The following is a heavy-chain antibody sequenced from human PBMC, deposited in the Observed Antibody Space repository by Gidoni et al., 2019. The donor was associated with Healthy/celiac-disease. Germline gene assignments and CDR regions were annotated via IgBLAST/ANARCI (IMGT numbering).Heavy chain of an antibody. J-gene: IGHJ6*02. CDR3: ARMTTVYYYYGMDV. Sequence: QVTLRESGPALVTPTQTLTLTCTFSGFSLSTSGMCVSWIRQPPGKALEWLARIDWDDDKYYSTSLKTRLTISKDTAKNQVVLTMTNMDPVDTATYYCARMTTVYYYYGMDVWGQGTTVTVSS. D-gene: IGHD4-17*01. V-gene: IGHV2-70*15. CDR1: GFSLSTSGMC. CDR2: IDWDDDK.